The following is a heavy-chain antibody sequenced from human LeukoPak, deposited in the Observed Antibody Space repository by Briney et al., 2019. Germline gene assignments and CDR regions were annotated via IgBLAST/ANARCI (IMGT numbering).Heavy chain of an antibody. CDR1: GFTFSSYG. V-gene: IGHV3-30*02. D-gene: IGHD2-2*01. J-gene: IGHJ5*02. Sequence: GGSLRLSCAASGFTFSSYGMHWVRQAPGKGLEWVAFIRYDGSNKYYADSVKGRFTISRDNSKNTLYLQMNSLRAEDTAVYYCAREEPGYCSSTSCQRPNGFDPWGQGTLVTVSS. CDR3: AREEPGYCSSTSCQRPNGFDP. CDR2: IRYDGSNK.